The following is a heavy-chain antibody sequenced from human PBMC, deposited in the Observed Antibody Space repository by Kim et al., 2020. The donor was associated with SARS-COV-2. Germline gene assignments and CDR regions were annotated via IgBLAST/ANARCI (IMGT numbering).Heavy chain of an antibody. CDR2: ITSGGST. Sequence: GGSLRLSCAVSGFTFSSYAMSWVRQAPGKGLEWVAAITSGGSTHTADSVKGRFTISRDNSENTLYLQMNTLRAEDTAVYYFAKEWANGNWGSRYFHHWG. J-gene: IGHJ1*01. CDR3: AKEWANGNWGSRYFHH. V-gene: IGHV3-23*01. D-gene: IGHD7-27*01. CDR1: GFTFSSYA.